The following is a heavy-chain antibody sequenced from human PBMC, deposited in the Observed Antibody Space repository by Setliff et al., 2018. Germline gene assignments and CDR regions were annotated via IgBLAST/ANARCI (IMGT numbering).Heavy chain of an antibody. Sequence: PGGSLRLSCAASGFTFSSYAMSWVRQAPGKGLEWVSSISSSSSYIYYADSVKGRFTISRDNAKNSLYLQMNSLRAEDTAVYYCAREGGDTAMVGAFDYWGQGTLVTVSS. V-gene: IGHV3-21*04. CDR3: AREGGDTAMVGAFDY. CDR2: ISSSSSYI. D-gene: IGHD5-18*01. J-gene: IGHJ4*02. CDR1: GFTFSSYA.